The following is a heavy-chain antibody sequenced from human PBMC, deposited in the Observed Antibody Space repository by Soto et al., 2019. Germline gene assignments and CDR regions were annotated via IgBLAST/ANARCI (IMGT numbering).Heavy chain of an antibody. CDR2: ISNSGST. Sequence: SLRLSCTASGFTFSTYAMSWVRQAPWKGLEWVSTISNSGSTYYADSVKGRFTISRDNSENTLYLEMNSLRAEDTAVYYCAKDKGGRYCSRTSCLYSFDYWGQGTLLTVSS. CDR3: AKDKGGRYCSRTSCLYSFDY. V-gene: IGHV3-23*01. J-gene: IGHJ4*02. D-gene: IGHD2-2*01. CDR1: GFTFSTYA.